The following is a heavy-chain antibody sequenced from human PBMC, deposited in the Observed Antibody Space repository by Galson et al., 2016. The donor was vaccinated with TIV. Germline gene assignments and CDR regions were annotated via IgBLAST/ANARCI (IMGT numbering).Heavy chain of an antibody. Sequence: SVKVSCKASGYTFSIYVMHWVRQAPGQRPEWMGRINGGNDNTKYSKQFQGRLTITRDTSASTAYMELNSLSPEDTAVYYCARPPYCGGECYKDDNWGQGTLLTVSS. CDR3: ARPPYCGGECYKDDN. J-gene: IGHJ4*02. CDR2: INGGNDNT. D-gene: IGHD2-21*01. CDR1: GYTFSIYV. V-gene: IGHV1-3*01.